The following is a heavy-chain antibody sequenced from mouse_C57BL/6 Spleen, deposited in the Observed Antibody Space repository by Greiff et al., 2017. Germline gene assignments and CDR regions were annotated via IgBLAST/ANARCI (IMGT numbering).Heavy chain of an antibody. CDR3: TPRDSYYHDGDY. CDR2: IDPEDGDT. J-gene: IGHJ2*01. CDR1: GFNITDYS. D-gene: IGHD2-12*01. Sequence: VQLQQSGAELVRPGASVKLSCTASGFNITDYSMHWVKQRPEQSLEWIGRIDPEDGDTEYAPKFQGKATMTVDKSSNTAYLELSRLTSEDTAVYYCTPRDSYYHDGDYWGQGTTLTVSS. V-gene: IGHV14-1*01.